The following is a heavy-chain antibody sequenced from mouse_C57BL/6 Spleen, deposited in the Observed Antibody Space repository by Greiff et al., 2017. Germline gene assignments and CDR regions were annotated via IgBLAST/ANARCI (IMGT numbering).Heavy chain of an antibody. CDR3: AREGLRLNAMDD. CDR2: ISSGGSYT. Sequence: EVQRVESGGDLVKPGGSLKLSCAASGFTFSSYGMSWVRQTPDKRLEWVATISSGGSYTYYPDSVKGRFTISRDNAKNTLYLQMSSLKSEDTAMYYCAREGLRLNAMDDWGQGTSVTVSS. D-gene: IGHD2-2*01. J-gene: IGHJ4*01. CDR1: GFTFSSYG. V-gene: IGHV5-6*01.